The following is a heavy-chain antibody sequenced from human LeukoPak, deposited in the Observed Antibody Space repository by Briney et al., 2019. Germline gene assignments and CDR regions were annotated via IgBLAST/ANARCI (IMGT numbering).Heavy chain of an antibody. V-gene: IGHV3-21*04. CDR1: GFTFSSYS. CDR3: AKDLAYCSSTSCYPTPKDY. CDR2: ISSSSSYI. D-gene: IGHD2-2*01. J-gene: IGHJ4*02. Sequence: GGSLRLSCAASGFTFSSYSMNWVRQAPGKGLEWVSSISSSSSYIYYADSVKGRFTISRDNAKNSLYLQMNSLRAEDTAVYYCAKDLAYCSSTSCYPTPKDYWGQGTLVTVSS.